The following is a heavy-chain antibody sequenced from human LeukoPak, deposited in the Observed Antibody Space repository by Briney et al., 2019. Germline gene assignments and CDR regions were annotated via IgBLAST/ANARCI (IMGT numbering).Heavy chain of an antibody. V-gene: IGHV1-69*13. CDR2: IIPIFGTA. CDR3: ATRTHNSYAEGWYFDL. J-gene: IGHJ2*01. CDR1: GGTFSSYA. Sequence: ASVKVSCKASGGTFSSYAISWVRQAPGQGLEWMGGIIPIFGTANYAQKFQGRVTITADESTSTAYMELSSLRSEDTAVYYCATRTHNSYAEGWYFDLWGRGTLVTVSS. D-gene: IGHD5-18*01.